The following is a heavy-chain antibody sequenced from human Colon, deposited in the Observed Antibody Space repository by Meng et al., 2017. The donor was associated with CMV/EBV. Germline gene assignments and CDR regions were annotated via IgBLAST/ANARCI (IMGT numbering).Heavy chain of an antibody. CDR3: VRGENMGNFYTSYFDS. D-gene: IGHD3-16*01. V-gene: IGHV3-53*01. CDR1: GFTVTAYY. Sequence: GGSLRLSCAASGFTVTAYYMSWVRQAPGKGLEWVSVIFGGGSTVYADSVKGRFLISSDNSKNTLYLQMNNLRAEDTAVYFCVRGENMGNFYTSYFDSWGQGTLVTVSS. J-gene: IGHJ4*02. CDR2: IFGGGST.